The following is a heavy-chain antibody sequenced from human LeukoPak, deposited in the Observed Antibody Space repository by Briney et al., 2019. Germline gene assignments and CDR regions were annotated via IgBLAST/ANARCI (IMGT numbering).Heavy chain of an antibody. D-gene: IGHD3-3*01. V-gene: IGHV3-49*04. J-gene: IGHJ6*02. CDR3: RKRTIDLWAYDGMDV. CDR2: IRSKAYRGTT. Sequence: GGSLRLSCTASGFTFGDHAMSWVRQAPGKGLEWVGFIRSKAYRGTTEYAASVKGRFTISRDDSKSIAYLRMNSLKTGDTAVYYCRKRTIDLWAYDGMDVWGRGTTVIVSS. CDR1: GFTFGDHA.